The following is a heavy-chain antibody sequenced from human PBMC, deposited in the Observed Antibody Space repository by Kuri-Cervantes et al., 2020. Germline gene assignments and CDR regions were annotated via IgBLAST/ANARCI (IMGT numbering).Heavy chain of an antibody. CDR2: ISWDGGST. CDR3: AKDSYGDLDY. Sequence: GESLKISCAASEFTFDDYSMHWVRQGPGMGLDCVSLISWDGGSTYYADSVKGRFTISRDNSKNSLYLQMNSLRAEDTALYYCAKDSYGDLDYWGQGTLVTVSS. CDR1: EFTFDDYS. D-gene: IGHD4-17*01. J-gene: IGHJ4*02. V-gene: IGHV3-43D*04.